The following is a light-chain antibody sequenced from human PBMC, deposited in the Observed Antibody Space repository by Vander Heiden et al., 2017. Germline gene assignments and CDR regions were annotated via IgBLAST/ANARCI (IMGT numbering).Light chain of an antibody. V-gene: IGKV3-11*01. Sequence: DIVLTQSPATLPLSPGERVTVSCRASQSVSSSLAWYQQKPGQAPRLLISDASKRATGIPARFSGSGSGTDFTLTISSLEPEDFAFYYCQQRSNWPLTFGGGTKVEIK. CDR3: QQRSNWPLT. CDR2: DAS. CDR1: QSVSSS. J-gene: IGKJ4*01.